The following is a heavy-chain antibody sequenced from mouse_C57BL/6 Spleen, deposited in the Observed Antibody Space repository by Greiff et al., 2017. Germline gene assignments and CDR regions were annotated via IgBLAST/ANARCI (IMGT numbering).Heavy chain of an antibody. V-gene: IGHV1-61*01. CDR2: IYPSDSAT. CDR3: ASGMTTVYAMDY. Sequence: VQLQQPGAELVRPASSVKLSCTASGYTFTSYSMGWVKQRPGQGLEWIGNIYPSDSATHYNQKFKDKATLTVDKSSSTAYMQLSSLTSEDSAVYYCASGMTTVYAMDYWGQGTSVTVSS. CDR1: GYTFTSYS. J-gene: IGHJ4*01. D-gene: IGHD1-1*01.